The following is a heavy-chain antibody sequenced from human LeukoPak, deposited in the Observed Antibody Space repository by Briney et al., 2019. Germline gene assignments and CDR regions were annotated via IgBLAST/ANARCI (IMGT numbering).Heavy chain of an antibody. J-gene: IGHJ4*02. Sequence: SETLSLTCAVYGGSFSDYYWGWIRQPPGKGLEWIGEIHPSGSTNYNPSLKSRVTISVDTSKSQFSLKLTSVTAADTAVYFCARNSAYSSSSGTNLWGQGTLVTVSS. CDR1: GGSFSDYY. V-gene: IGHV4-34*01. D-gene: IGHD6-6*01. CDR3: ARNSAYSSSSGTNL. CDR2: IHPSGST.